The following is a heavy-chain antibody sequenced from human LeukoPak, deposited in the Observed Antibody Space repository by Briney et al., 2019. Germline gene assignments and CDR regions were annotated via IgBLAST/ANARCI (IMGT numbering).Heavy chain of an antibody. CDR2: IWYDGSNK. D-gene: IGHD6-19*01. CDR3: AKDYEIAVMGYFDY. Sequence: GGSLRLSCAASGFTFSSHGMHWVRQAPGKGLEWVAVIWYDGSNKYYADSVKGRFTISRDNSKNTLYLQMNSLRAEDTAVYYCAKDYEIAVMGYFDYWGQGTLVTVSS. V-gene: IGHV3-33*06. J-gene: IGHJ4*02. CDR1: GFTFSSHG.